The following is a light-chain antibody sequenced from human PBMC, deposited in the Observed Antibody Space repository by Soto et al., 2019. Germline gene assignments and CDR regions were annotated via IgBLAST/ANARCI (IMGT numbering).Light chain of an antibody. V-gene: IGKV3-20*01. CDR1: QSVSSSY. Sequence: VLTQYTCTLSLSPGERSTLSCISSQSVSSSYLAWYQQKPGQAPRLLIYGASSRATGIPDRFSGSGSGTDFTLTISRLEPEDFAVYYCQQYGTSPRTFGQGTNVDI. J-gene: IGKJ1*01. CDR3: QQYGTSPRT. CDR2: GAS.